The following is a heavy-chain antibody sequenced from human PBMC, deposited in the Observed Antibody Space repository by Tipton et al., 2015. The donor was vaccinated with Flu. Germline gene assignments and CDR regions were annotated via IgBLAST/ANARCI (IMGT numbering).Heavy chain of an antibody. V-gene: IGHV1-2*06. Sequence: QVQLVQSGAEVRKPGASVKVSCKPSGYTFTGYYIHWVRQAPGQGLEWMGRINPKTGGTDYAQKFQGRVTMTKDTSISTVYMDLTRLRSDDTALYYCTRDPIANFWSDLFDYWGQGTLVIVSA. D-gene: IGHD3-3*01. J-gene: IGHJ4*02. CDR3: TRDPIANFWSDLFDY. CDR1: GYTFTGYY. CDR2: INPKTGGT.